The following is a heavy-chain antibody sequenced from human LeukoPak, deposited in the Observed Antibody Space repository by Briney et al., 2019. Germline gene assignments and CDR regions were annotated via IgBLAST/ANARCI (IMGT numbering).Heavy chain of an antibody. Sequence: GGSLRLFCAVSGLPFSTYNVNWVRQTPGEGLEWVSYITSTSTYIYYADSVKGRFTISRDNAKNSLFLQMNILTADDTAVYYCARDPYSGNYGDHYYYFMDVWGKGTTVTISS. CDR3: ARDPYSGNYGDHYYYFMDV. CDR2: ITSTSTYI. J-gene: IGHJ6*03. D-gene: IGHD1-26*01. V-gene: IGHV3-21*01. CDR1: GLPFSTYN.